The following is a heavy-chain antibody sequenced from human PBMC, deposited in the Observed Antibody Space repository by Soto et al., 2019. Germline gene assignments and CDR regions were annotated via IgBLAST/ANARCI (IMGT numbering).Heavy chain of an antibody. CDR2: IWYDGSNK. J-gene: IGHJ3*02. Sequence: QVQLVESGGGVVQPGRSLRLSCAASGFTFSSYGMHWVRQAPGKGLEWVAVIWYDGSNKYYADSVKGRFTISRDNSKNPLYLQMSSLRAQDMAVYYCARHPYSPLHYERSCYYAGGFFEIWGQETMVTVSS. V-gene: IGHV3-33*01. D-gene: IGHD3-22*01. CDR1: GFTFSSYG. CDR3: ARHPYSPLHYERSCYYAGGFFEI.